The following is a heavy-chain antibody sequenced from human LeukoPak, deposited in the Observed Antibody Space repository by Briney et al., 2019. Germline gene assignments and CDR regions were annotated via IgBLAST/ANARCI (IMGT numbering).Heavy chain of an antibody. J-gene: IGHJ3*02. D-gene: IGHD2/OR15-2a*01. CDR1: GGSISSSSYY. Sequence: SETLSLTCTVSGGSISSSSYYWGWIRQPPGKGLEWNGSIYYSGSTYYNPSLKSRVTISVDTSKNQFSLKLSSVTAADTAVYYCARASLRSDAFDIWGQGTMVTVSS. CDR3: ARASLRSDAFDI. V-gene: IGHV4-39*07. CDR2: IYYSGST.